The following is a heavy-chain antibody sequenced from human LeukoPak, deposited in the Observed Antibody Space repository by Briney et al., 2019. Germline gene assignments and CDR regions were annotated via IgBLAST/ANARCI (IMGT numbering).Heavy chain of an antibody. Sequence: GGSLRLSCAASGFTFGDYYMSWIRQAPGKGLEWVSYISSSGSTIYYADSVKGRFTISRDNAKNSLYLQMNSLRAEDTAVYYCAREENYCSGGSCSGDGMDVWGQGTTVTVSS. V-gene: IGHV3-11*04. J-gene: IGHJ6*02. D-gene: IGHD2-15*01. CDR1: GFTFGDYY. CDR2: ISSSGSTI. CDR3: AREENYCSGGSCSGDGMDV.